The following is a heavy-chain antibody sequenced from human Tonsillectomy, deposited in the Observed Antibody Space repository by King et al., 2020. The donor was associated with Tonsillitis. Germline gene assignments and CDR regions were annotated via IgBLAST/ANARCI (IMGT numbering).Heavy chain of an antibody. Sequence: QLQESGPGLVKPSETLSLTCAVSGYSINRGYYWVWFRQPPGKGLEWIGSIYHGGSTYYNASLKSRVTISVDTSKNQFSLNVTSMTAADTAVYYCARAAGDILSSYYMDDWGQGRLVTVSS. CDR2: IYHGGST. CDR1: GYSINRGYY. CDR3: ARAAGDILSSYYMDD. D-gene: IGHD3-9*01. V-gene: IGHV4-38-2*01. J-gene: IGHJ4*02.